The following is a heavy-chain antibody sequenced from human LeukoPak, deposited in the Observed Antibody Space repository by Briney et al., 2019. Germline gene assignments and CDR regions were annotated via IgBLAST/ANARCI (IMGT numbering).Heavy chain of an antibody. D-gene: IGHD3/OR15-3a*01. CDR2: IYYSGST. Sequence: SQTLSLTCTVSAGPISSGGHYWNWIRQHPGKGLEWIGYIYYSGSTYYNPSLKSRLTISVDTSKNQFSLKLSSVTAADTAVYYCATLLVDTESFDSWGQGTLVTVSS. J-gene: IGHJ4*02. V-gene: IGHV4-31*03. CDR3: ATLLVDTESFDS. CDR1: AGPISSGGHY.